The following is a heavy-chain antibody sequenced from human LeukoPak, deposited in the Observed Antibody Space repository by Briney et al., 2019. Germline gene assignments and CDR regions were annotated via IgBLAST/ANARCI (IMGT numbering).Heavy chain of an antibody. CDR1: GFTFSSYA. J-gene: IGHJ4*02. D-gene: IGHD2-2*01. Sequence: QTGGSLRLSCAASGFTFSSYAMHWVRQAPGKGLEWVAVISYDGSNKYYADSVKGRFTISRDNSKNTLYLQMNSLRAEDTAVYYCAKDPNAVVPADTPFDYWGQGTLVTVSS. V-gene: IGHV3-30*18. CDR2: ISYDGSNK. CDR3: AKDPNAVVPADTPFDY.